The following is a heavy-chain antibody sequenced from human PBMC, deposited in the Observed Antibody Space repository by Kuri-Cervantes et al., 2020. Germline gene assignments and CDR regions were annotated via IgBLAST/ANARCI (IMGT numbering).Heavy chain of an antibody. Sequence: ASVKVSCKASGYTFTGYYMHWVRQAPGQGLEWMGWINPNSGGTNYAQKFQGWVNMTRDTSISTAYMELSRLKSDDTAVYYCARGSPVTYGMDVWGQGTTVTVSS. CDR3: ARGSPVTYGMDV. D-gene: IGHD4-17*01. V-gene: IGHV1-2*04. J-gene: IGHJ6*02. CDR2: INPNSGGT. CDR1: GYTFTGYY.